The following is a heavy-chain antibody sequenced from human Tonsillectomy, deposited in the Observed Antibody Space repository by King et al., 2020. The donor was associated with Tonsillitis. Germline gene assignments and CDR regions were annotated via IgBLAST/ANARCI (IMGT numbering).Heavy chain of an antibody. Sequence: VQLVESGGGLVQPGGSLRLSCAGSGFTFSSYCMTWVRQAPGQGLEWVANIKEDGTKKYYVDSVKGRFAISKDNAKNSLSMQMNSLRAEDTAVYFCARDSYYHESSFYYDTLDLWGHGTMVTVSS. CDR3: ARDSYYHESSFYYDTLDL. V-gene: IGHV3-7*04. CDR2: IKEDGTKK. CDR1: GFTFSSYC. D-gene: IGHD3-22*01. J-gene: IGHJ3*01.